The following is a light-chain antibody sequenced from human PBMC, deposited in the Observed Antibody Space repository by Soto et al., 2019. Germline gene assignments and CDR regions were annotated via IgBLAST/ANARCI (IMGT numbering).Light chain of an antibody. CDR3: QQSYSTSQIT. V-gene: IGKV1-39*01. CDR1: QSISSF. CDR2: AAS. J-gene: IGKJ5*01. Sequence: DIQMTQSPSSLSASVGDRVTITCRARQSISSFLNWYQQKPGKAPKLLIYAASSLQSGVPSRFSGSGSGTDFTLTISSLQPDDFATYYCQQSYSTSQITFGQGTRLEIK.